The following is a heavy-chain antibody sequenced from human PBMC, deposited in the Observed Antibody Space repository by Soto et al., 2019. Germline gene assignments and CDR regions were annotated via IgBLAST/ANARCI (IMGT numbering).Heavy chain of an antibody. V-gene: IGHV1-8*01. Sequence: SVKVCFKASGYTLTCYDINWVRQATGQGLEWMGWMNPNSGNTGYAQKFQGRVTMTRNTSISTAYMELSSLRSEDTAVYYCARVFGGGSYFDYWGQGTLVTVSS. D-gene: IGHD1-26*01. CDR3: ARVFGGGSYFDY. CDR1: GYTLTCYD. J-gene: IGHJ4*02. CDR2: MNPNSGNT.